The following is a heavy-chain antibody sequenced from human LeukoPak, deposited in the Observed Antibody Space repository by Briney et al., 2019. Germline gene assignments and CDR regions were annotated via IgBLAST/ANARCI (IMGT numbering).Heavy chain of an antibody. CDR2: ISHSEST. Sequence: SETLSLTCEVYGGSFSGESFSDFYWSWIRQPPGKELEWIGDISHSESTNYNPSLQSRLTISVDTSKNQFSLSLSSVTAADTAVYYCTSRLQLWSPFDSWGQGTLVTVSS. CDR1: GGSFSGESFSDFY. CDR3: TSRLQLWSPFDS. J-gene: IGHJ4*02. V-gene: IGHV4-34*01. D-gene: IGHD5-24*01.